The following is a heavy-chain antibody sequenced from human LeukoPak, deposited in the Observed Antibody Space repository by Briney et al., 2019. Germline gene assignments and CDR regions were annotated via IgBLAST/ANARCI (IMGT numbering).Heavy chain of an antibody. J-gene: IGHJ6*02. V-gene: IGHV3-21*01. Sequence: GGSLRLSCAASGFTFSSYTMNWVRQAPGKGLEWVSSIDTSGSYIYNADSLKGRFTISRDNAKNSLYLQMNSLRAEDTAVYYCARVGEASIYYYGMDVWGQGTTVTVSS. CDR3: ARVGEASIYYYGMDV. CDR2: IDTSGSYI. CDR1: GFTFSSYT. D-gene: IGHD3-16*01.